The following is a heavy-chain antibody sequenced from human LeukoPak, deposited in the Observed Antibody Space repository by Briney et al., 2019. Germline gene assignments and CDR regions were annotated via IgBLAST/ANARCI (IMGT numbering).Heavy chain of an antibody. CDR1: GFTVSSNY. J-gene: IGHJ4*02. V-gene: IGHV3-53*01. Sequence: PGGSLRLSCAASGFTVSSNYMSWVRQAPGKGLEWVSVIYSDGSTYYADSVKGRFTISRDNSKNTLYLQMNSLRAEDTAVYYCARGDSSGYYYFEYWGQGTLVTVSS. CDR2: IYSDGST. CDR3: ARGDSSGYYYFEY. D-gene: IGHD6-19*01.